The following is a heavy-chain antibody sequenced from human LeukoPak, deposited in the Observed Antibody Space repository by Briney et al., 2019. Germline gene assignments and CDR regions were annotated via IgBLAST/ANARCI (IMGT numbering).Heavy chain of an antibody. CDR2: ISGSGGST. CDR3: AKEAHDSSGYTADY. V-gene: IGHV3-23*01. CDR1: GFTFSSNW. J-gene: IGHJ4*01. D-gene: IGHD3-22*01. Sequence: PGGSLRLSCAASGFTFSSNWMSWVRQAPGKGLEWVSAISGSGGSTYYADSVKGRFTISGDNSKNTLYLQMNSLRAEDTAVYYCAKEAHDSSGYTADYWGQGTLVTVSS.